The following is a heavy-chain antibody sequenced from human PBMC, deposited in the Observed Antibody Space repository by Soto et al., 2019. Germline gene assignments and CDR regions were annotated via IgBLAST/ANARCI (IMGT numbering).Heavy chain of an antibody. CDR2: IHYSGSI. V-gene: IGHV4-30-4*08. CDR3: VREDDGGDRDYYGLDV. D-gene: IGHD2-21*02. CDR1: GGSISYEYYH. J-gene: IGHJ6*02. Sequence: QVQLQQSGPGLVKPSQTLCLTCTVSGGSISYEYYHWTWIRQSPGKGLEWIGYIHYSGSIIYNPSFKSRVTISVDTSKNQFSLQLSSVTAADTAVYFCVREDDGGDRDYYGLDVWGQGTTVTVSS.